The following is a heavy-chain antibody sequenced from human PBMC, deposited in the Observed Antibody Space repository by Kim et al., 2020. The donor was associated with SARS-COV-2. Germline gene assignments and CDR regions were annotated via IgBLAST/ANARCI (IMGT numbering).Heavy chain of an antibody. CDR3: ARVRAGVVPAPVLGLGPWYDYDAMDV. Sequence: SETLSLTCAVYGGSFSDYNWSWIRQPPGKGLEWIGEINHSGITNLSPSLKSRITISVDTSKSQFSLRLKSMTATDTAVYYCARVRAGVVPAPVLGLGPWYDYDAMDVWGRGTPVAVSS. D-gene: IGHD2-2*02. V-gene: IGHV4-34*01. CDR2: INHSGIT. J-gene: IGHJ6*02. CDR1: GGSFSDYN.